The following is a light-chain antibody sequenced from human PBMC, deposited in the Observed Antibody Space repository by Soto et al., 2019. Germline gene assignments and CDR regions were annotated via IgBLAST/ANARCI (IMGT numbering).Light chain of an antibody. CDR1: QGISNY. Sequence: DIQMTQSPSSLSASVGDRVTITCRASQGISNYLAWYQQKPGKVPKLLIYAASTLQSGVPSRFSGSGSGTDFTLTISSLQPEDVATNDCQKYNSAPLFTFGPGTKVDIK. V-gene: IGKV1-27*01. J-gene: IGKJ3*01. CDR2: AAS. CDR3: QKYNSAPLFT.